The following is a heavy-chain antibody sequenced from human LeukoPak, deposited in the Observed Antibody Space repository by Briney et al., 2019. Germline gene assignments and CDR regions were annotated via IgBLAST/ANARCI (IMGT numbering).Heavy chain of an antibody. Sequence: ASVKVSCKASGYTFTSYDINWVRQATGQGPEWMGWMSPNSGNTGYAQKFQGRVTMTRSASMSTAYMELSSLRSEDTAVYYCARGPPNWGYDYWGQGTLVTVSS. V-gene: IGHV1-8*01. J-gene: IGHJ4*02. CDR1: GYTFTSYD. CDR3: ARGPPNWGYDY. D-gene: IGHD7-27*01. CDR2: MSPNSGNT.